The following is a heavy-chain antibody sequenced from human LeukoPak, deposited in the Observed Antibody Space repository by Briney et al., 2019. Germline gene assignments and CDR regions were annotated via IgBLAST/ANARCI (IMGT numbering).Heavy chain of an antibody. J-gene: IGHJ4*02. V-gene: IGHV3-13*01. CDR1: GFPFSSYW. CDR3: ARQNTPHGNFDY. D-gene: IGHD1-26*01. CDR2: IGVAANT. Sequence: GGSLRLSWVASGFPFSSYWMTWVRQAPGKGREWVSAIGVAANTFYSGSVKGRFTISRENAKNSLYLLMSSLRAEDTAVYYCARQNTPHGNFDYWGQGTLVTVSS.